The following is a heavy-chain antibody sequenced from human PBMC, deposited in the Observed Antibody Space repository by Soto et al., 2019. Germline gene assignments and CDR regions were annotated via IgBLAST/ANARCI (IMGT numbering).Heavy chain of an antibody. Sequence: TSETLSLTCAVYGGSFSGYYWSWIRQPPGKGLEWIGEINHSGSTNYNPSLKSRVTISVDTSKNQFSLKLSSVTAADTAVYYCARAAKLDDFWSGYQNYYYYYMDVWGKGTTVTVSS. CDR2: INHSGST. V-gene: IGHV4-34*01. CDR1: GGSFSGYY. CDR3: ARAAKLDDFWSGYQNYYYYYMDV. J-gene: IGHJ6*03. D-gene: IGHD3-3*01.